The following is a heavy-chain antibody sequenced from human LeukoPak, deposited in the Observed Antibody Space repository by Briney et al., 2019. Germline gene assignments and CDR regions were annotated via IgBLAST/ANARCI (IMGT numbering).Heavy chain of an antibody. J-gene: IGHJ4*02. Sequence: ASVKVSCKVSGYTLTELSMHWVRQAPGKGLEWMGGFDPEDGETIYAQKFQGRVTMTEDTSTDTAYMELSSLRSEDTAVYYCATAARGYSYGAFDYRGQGTLVTVSS. CDR2: FDPEDGET. CDR1: GYTLTELS. D-gene: IGHD5-18*01. V-gene: IGHV1-24*01. CDR3: ATAARGYSYGAFDY.